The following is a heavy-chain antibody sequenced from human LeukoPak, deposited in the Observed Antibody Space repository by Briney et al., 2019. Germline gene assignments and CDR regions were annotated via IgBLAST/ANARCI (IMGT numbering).Heavy chain of an antibody. J-gene: IGHJ6*03. CDR3: ARAQYYDYVWGSPSYYMDV. D-gene: IGHD3-16*01. V-gene: IGHV3-30*14. Sequence: GRSLRPSCAASGFTFSTYAMHWVRQAPGKGLEWVAVISYDGSSKYYADSVKGRFTISRDNSKNTLYLQMNSLRAEDTAVYYCARAQYYDYVWGSPSYYMDVWGKGTTVTISS. CDR2: ISYDGSSK. CDR1: GFTFSTYA.